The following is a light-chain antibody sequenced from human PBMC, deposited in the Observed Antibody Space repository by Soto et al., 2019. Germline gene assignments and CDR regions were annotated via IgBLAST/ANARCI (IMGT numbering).Light chain of an antibody. CDR1: QSIGVY. J-gene: IGKJ1*01. Sequence: DIQMTQSPSSLSASVGDTVSITCRASQSIGVYLNWYHQKPGKAPKLLIYAASSLQSGVPSRFSGTGSGTDFTLTISTLQPEDFATYYCPQSYSTPRTFGQGTKVEVK. CDR3: PQSYSTPRT. CDR2: AAS. V-gene: IGKV1-39*01.